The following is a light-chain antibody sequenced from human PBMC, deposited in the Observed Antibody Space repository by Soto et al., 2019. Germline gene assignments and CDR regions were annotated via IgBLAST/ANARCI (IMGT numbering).Light chain of an antibody. V-gene: IGLV2-14*01. CDR3: SSFTTSSTLV. J-gene: IGLJ1*01. CDR2: EVS. CDR1: SNDIGVYNY. Sequence: QSALTQPASVSGSPGQSITISCTGTSNDIGVYNYVSWYQQHPRKAPKLLIYEVSHRPSGVSSRFSGPKSDNTASLTISGLQAEDEADYYCSSFTTSSTLVFGTGTKLTVL.